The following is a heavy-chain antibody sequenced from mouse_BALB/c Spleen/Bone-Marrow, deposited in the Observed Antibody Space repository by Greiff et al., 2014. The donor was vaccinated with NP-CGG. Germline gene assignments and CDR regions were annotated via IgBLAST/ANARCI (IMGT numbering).Heavy chain of an antibody. D-gene: IGHD1-1*01. CDR2: IDPANGNT. CDR3: AIYDYGSSEFAY. Sequence: EVQLQQSGAELVKPGASVKLSCTASGFNIKDNYMHWVKQRPEQGLEWIGRIDPANGNTKYDPKFQGKATITADTSSNTAYLQLSSLTSEDTAVYYCAIYDYGSSEFAYWGQGTLVTVSA. CDR1: GFNIKDNY. V-gene: IGHV14-3*02. J-gene: IGHJ3*01.